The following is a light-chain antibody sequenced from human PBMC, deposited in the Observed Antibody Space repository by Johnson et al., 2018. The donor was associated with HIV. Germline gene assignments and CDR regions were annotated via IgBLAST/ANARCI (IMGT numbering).Light chain of an antibody. CDR2: EDY. J-gene: IGLJ1*01. CDR3: GTWDVSLSAYV. V-gene: IGLV1-51*02. Sequence: QSILTQPHSVSAAPGQRVNISCSGHSSNIENYFVSWYQQLPGAAPRLLIYEDYKRPSGIPDRFSGSKSGTSATLDITGLQTGDEADYYCGTWDVSLSAYVFGTGTEVTVL. CDR1: SSNIENYF.